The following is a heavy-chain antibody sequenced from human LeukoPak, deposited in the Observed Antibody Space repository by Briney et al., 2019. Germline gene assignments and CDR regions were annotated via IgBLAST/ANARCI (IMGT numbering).Heavy chain of an antibody. CDR3: ARSYCSGGSCWVYFDY. Sequence: SETLSLTCAVYGGSFSGYYWSWIRQPPGKGLEWIGNIYYSGSTNYNPSLKSRVTISVDTSKNQFSLKLSSVTAADTAIYYCARSYCSGGSCWVYFDYWGQGTLVTVSS. CDR2: IYYSGST. D-gene: IGHD2-15*01. CDR1: GGSFSGYY. J-gene: IGHJ4*02. V-gene: IGHV4-59*08.